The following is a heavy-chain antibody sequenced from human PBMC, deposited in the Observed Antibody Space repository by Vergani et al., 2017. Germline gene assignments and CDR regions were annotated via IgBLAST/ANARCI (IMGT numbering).Heavy chain of an antibody. CDR2: IDWDDDK. CDR1: GFSLSTSGMC. V-gene: IGHV2-70*01. Sequence: QVPLRESGPALVKPTQTLTLTCTFSGFSLSTSGMCVSWIRQPPGKALEWLALIDWDDDKYYSTSLKTRLTISKDTSKNQVVLTMTNMDPVDTATYYCARTYYDFWSGYSAYYFDYWGQGTLVTVSS. J-gene: IGHJ4*02. CDR3: ARTYYDFWSGYSAYYFDY. D-gene: IGHD3-3*01.